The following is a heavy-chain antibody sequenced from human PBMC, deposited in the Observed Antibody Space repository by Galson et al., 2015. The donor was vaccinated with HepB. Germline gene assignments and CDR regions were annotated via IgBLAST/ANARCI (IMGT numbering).Heavy chain of an antibody. Sequence: SLRLSCAASGFTVSSNYMSWVRQAPGKGLEWVSVIYSGGSTYYADSVKGRFTISRDNSKNTLYLQMNSLRAEDTAVYYCAREAPRLYSGYDIYYYYGMDVWGQGTTVTVSS. D-gene: IGHD5-12*01. CDR2: IYSGGST. J-gene: IGHJ6*02. CDR1: GFTVSSNY. V-gene: IGHV3-66*01. CDR3: AREAPRLYSGYDIYYYYGMDV.